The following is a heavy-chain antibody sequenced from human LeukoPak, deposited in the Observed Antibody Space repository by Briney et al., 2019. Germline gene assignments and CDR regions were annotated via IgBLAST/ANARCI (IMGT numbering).Heavy chain of an antibody. CDR3: ARYSGSYYYYYYYMDV. J-gene: IGHJ6*03. CDR1: GLTFSSYW. Sequence: GGSLRLSCAASGLTFSSYWMHWVRQAPGKGLVWVSRINSDGSSTSYADSVKGRFTISRDNAKNTLYLQMNSLRAEDTAVYYCARYSGSYYYYYYYMDVWGRGTTVTVSS. CDR2: INSDGSST. D-gene: IGHD3-10*01. V-gene: IGHV3-74*01.